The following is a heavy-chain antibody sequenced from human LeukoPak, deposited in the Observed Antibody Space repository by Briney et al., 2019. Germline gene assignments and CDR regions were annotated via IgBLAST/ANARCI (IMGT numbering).Heavy chain of an antibody. CDR3: ARDTATGGYFDY. V-gene: IGHV3-30-3*01. CDR2: ISYDGSNK. Sequence: GGSLRLSCAASGFTFSSYAMSWVRQAPGKGLEWVAVISYDGSNKYYADSVKGRFTISRDNSKNTLYLQMNSLRAEDTAVYYCARDTATGGYFDYWGQGTLVTVTS. J-gene: IGHJ4*02. CDR1: GFTFSSYA. D-gene: IGHD5-18*01.